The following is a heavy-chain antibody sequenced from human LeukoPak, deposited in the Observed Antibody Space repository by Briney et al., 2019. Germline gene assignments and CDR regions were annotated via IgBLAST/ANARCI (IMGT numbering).Heavy chain of an antibody. V-gene: IGHV3-74*01. CDR3: ARAVTYFYGSVTYDWFES. Sequence: GGSLRLSCAASGFTFSSYGMSWVRQIPGKGLMWVSRIESNGLTLYADSVRDRFTISRDNGKNTVYLQMNSLRADDTAIYYCARAVTYFYGSVTYDWFESWGQGTLVTVSS. J-gene: IGHJ5*01. CDR2: IESNGLT. CDR1: GFTFSSYG. D-gene: IGHD3-10*01.